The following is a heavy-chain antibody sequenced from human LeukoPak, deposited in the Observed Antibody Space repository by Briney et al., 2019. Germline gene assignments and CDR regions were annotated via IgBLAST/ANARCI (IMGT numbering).Heavy chain of an antibody. CDR2: INHSGST. Sequence: PSETLSLTCAVYGGSFSGYYWSWIRQPPVKGLEWIGEINHSGSTNYNPSLKSRVTISVDTSKNQFSLKLSSVTAADTAVYYCARGGRPPYYYDSSGYYDYWGQGTLVTVSS. CDR3: ARGGRPPYYYDSSGYYDY. J-gene: IGHJ4*02. D-gene: IGHD3-22*01. CDR1: GGSFSGYY. V-gene: IGHV4-34*01.